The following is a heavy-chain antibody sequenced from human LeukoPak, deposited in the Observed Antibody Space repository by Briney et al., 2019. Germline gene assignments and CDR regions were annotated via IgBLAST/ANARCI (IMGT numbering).Heavy chain of an antibody. CDR1: GYTFTSYG. CDR2: ISAYNGNT. D-gene: IGHD6-19*01. CDR3: ARDDRIAVAGAYWYFDL. J-gene: IGHJ2*01. V-gene: IGHV1-18*01. Sequence: ASVKVSCKASGYTFTSYGISWVRQAPGQGLEWMGWISAYNGNTNYAQKLQGRVTMTTDTSTSTAYMELRSLRSDDTAVYYCARDDRIAVAGAYWYFDLWGRGTLVTVSS.